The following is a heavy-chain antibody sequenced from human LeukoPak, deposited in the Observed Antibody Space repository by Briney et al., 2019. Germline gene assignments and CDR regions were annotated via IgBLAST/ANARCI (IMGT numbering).Heavy chain of an antibody. V-gene: IGHV4-61*08. Sequence: SETLSLTCNVSGGSVSSGGYYWNWIRQPPGKGLEWIGHVSYSGSTNYNPSLKSRVTISLDTSKNQFSLKLSSVTAADTAVYYCARVGGTNYYYYGMDVWGQGTTVTVSS. CDR3: ARVGGTNYYYYGMDV. CDR1: GGSVSSGGYY. D-gene: IGHD1-1*01. J-gene: IGHJ6*02. CDR2: VSYSGST.